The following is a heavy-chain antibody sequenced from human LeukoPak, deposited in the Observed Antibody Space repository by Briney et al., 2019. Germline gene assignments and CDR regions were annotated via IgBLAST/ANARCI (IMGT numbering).Heavy chain of an antibody. CDR1: GGSISSGSYY. D-gene: IGHD1-26*01. J-gene: IGHJ6*03. Sequence: PSQTLSLTCTVSGGSISSGSYYWSWIRQPAGKGLEWIGRIYTNGSTNYNPSLKSRVTISVDTSKNQFSLKLSSVTAADTAVYYCARGADPDSGSSYRYYYYYYYMDVWGKGTTVTVSS. CDR2: IYTNGST. V-gene: IGHV4-61*02. CDR3: ARGADPDSGSSYRYYYYYYYMDV.